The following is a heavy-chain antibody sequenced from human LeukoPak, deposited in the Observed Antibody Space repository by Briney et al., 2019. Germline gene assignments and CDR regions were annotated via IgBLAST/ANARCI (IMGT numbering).Heavy chain of an antibody. D-gene: IGHD6-19*01. CDR3: ARVAGTKCFDY. Sequence: GGSLRLSCAASGFTFSTYAVSWVRQTPGKGLEWVSSISGSGGSTSYADSVKGRFTISRDNSKNTLYLQMNSLRAEDTAIYYCARVAGTKCFDYWGQGTLVTVSS. V-gene: IGHV3-23*01. CDR1: GFTFSTYA. CDR2: ISGSGGST. J-gene: IGHJ4*02.